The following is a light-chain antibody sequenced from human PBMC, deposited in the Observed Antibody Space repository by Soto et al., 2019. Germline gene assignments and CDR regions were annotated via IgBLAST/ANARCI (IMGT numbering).Light chain of an antibody. CDR1: SSDIGSYNY. V-gene: IGLV2-14*03. CDR2: DVS. J-gene: IGLJ2*01. CDR3: SSYSGTYTV. Sequence: QSVLTQPASESGSPGQSITISCTGTSSDIGSYNYVSWYQRHPGRAPKLLIYDVSYRPSGVSDRFSGSKSGYTASLTISGLQTEDEADYYCSSYSGTYTVFGGGTKVTVL.